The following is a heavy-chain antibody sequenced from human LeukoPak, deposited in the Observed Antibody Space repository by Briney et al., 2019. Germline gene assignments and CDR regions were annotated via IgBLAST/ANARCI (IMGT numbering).Heavy chain of an antibody. CDR1: GFTFSISS. Sequence: GGSLRLSCAASGFTFSISSMNWVRHAPAKGLEFVSSISPSSSYIYYTDSVKGRFTISRHDPKNSLFLQMNSLRAEDTAVYYCAREGGYCSGGSCRFFDYWGQGTLVTVSS. V-gene: IGHV3-21*06. CDR2: ISPSSSYI. J-gene: IGHJ4*02. CDR3: AREGGYCSGGSCRFFDY. D-gene: IGHD2-15*01.